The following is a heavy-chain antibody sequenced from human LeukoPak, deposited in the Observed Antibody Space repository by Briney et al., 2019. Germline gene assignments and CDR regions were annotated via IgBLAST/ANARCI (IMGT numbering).Heavy chain of an antibody. V-gene: IGHV4-30-4*07. CDR1: GGSISSGGYS. CDR2: IYYSGST. J-gene: IGHJ5*02. CDR3: ARGYCSGGSCYPGGWFDP. D-gene: IGHD2-15*01. Sequence: SETLSLTCAVSGGSISSGGYSWSWIRQPPGKGLEWIGYIYYSGSTYYNPSLKSRVTISVDTSKNQFSLKLSSVTAADTAVYYCARGYCSGGSCYPGGWFDPWGQGTLVIVSS.